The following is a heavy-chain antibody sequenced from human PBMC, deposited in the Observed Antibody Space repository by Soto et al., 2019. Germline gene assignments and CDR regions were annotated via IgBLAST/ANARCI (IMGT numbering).Heavy chain of an antibody. J-gene: IGHJ3*02. D-gene: IGHD4-17*01. CDR1: GGSISSGGYY. V-gene: IGHV4-31*03. CDR3: ARDGYGGNSCDI. Sequence: PSETLSLTCTASGGSISSGGYYWSWIRQHPGKGLEWIGYIYYSGSTYYNPSLKSRVTISVDTSKNQFSLKLSSVTAADTAVYYCARDGYGGNSCDIWGQGTMVTVSS. CDR2: IYYSGST.